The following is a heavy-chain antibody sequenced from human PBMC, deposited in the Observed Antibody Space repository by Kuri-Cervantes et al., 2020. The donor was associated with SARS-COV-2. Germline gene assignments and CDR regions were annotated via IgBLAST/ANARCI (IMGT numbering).Heavy chain of an antibody. D-gene: IGHD3-3*01. J-gene: IGHJ5*02. Sequence: ASVKVSCKASGYTFTSYGISWVRQAPGQGLEWMGWISHYSGNTDYTQKLQGRVTMTTDTSTSTAYMELRSLRSDDTAVYYCARSVREYDFWSGYPNWFDPWGQGTLVTVSS. V-gene: IGHV1-18*01. CDR3: ARSVREYDFWSGYPNWFDP. CDR1: GYTFTSYG. CDR2: ISHYSGNT.